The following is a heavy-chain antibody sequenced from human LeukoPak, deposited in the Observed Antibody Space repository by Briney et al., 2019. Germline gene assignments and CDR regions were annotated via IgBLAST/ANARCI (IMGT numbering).Heavy chain of an antibody. CDR2: ISSSGSTI. CDR1: GFTFSSYE. Sequence: GGSLRLSCAASGFTFSSYEMNWVRQAPGKGLEWVSYISSSGSTIYYADSVKGRFTISRDNAKNSLYLQMNSLRAEDTAVYYCARKTYYYDSSGSGPHWFDPWGQGTLVTVSS. V-gene: IGHV3-48*03. J-gene: IGHJ5*02. D-gene: IGHD3-22*01. CDR3: ARKTYYYDSSGSGPHWFDP.